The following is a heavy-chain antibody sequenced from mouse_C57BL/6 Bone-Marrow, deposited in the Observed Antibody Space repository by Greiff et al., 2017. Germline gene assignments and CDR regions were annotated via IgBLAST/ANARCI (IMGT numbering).Heavy chain of an antibody. V-gene: IGHV5-9-1*02. J-gene: IGHJ3*01. CDR2: ISSGGDYI. D-gene: IGHD3-3*01. Sequence: EVKLVESGEGLVKPGGSLKLSCAASGFTFSSYAMSWVRQTPEKRLEWVAYISSGGDYIYYADTVKGRFTLSRDNARNTLYLQMSSLKSEDTAMYYCTREGDSERFAYWGQGTLVTVSA. CDR3: TREGDSERFAY. CDR1: GFTFSSYA.